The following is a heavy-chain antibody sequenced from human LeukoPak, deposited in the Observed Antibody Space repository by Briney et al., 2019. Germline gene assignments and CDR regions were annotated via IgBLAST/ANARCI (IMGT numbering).Heavy chain of an antibody. CDR1: GFAFSSYA. CDR3: ANDYRSGSFHDF. V-gene: IGHV3-23*01. D-gene: IGHD3-10*01. J-gene: IGHJ4*02. Sequence: GGSLRLSCAASGFAFSSYAVSWVRQPPGKGLEWVSVISRRDDYTYYADSVKGRFTISRDNSKNTLYLQMNTLRAGDTAVYYCANDYRSGSFHDFWGQGTLVTVSS. CDR2: ISRRDDYT.